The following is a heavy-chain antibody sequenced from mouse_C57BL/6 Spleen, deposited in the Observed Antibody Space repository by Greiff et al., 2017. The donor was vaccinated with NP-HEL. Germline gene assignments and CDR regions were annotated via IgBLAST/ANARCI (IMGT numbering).Heavy chain of an antibody. CDR3: AREGDGYYEFDY. CDR2: IYPRSGNT. CDR1: GYTFTSYG. V-gene: IGHV1-81*01. J-gene: IGHJ2*01. Sequence: VKLVESGAELARPGASVKLSCKASGYTFTSYGISWVKQRTGQGLEWIGEIYPRSGNTYYNEKFKGKATLTADKSSSTAYMELRSLTSEDSAVYFCAREGDGYYEFDYWGQRTTLTVSS. D-gene: IGHD2-3*01.